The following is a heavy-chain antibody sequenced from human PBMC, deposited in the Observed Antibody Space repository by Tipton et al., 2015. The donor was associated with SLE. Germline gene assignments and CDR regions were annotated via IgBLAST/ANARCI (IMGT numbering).Heavy chain of an antibody. CDR3: ARDPGSGDAFDF. CDR1: GGYFSGYY. V-gene: IGHV4-34*01. D-gene: IGHD1-26*01. CDR2: INHSGST. Sequence: TLSLTCAVYGGYFSGYYWSWIRQPPGKGLEWIGEINHSGSTNYNPSLKSRVTISVDTSKNQFSLKLSSVTAADTAVYYCARDPGSGDAFDFWGQGTMVTVSS. J-gene: IGHJ3*01.